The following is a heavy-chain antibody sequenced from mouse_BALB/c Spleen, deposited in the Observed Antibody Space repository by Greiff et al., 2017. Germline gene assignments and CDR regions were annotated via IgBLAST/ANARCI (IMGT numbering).Heavy chain of an antibody. J-gene: IGHJ2*01. CDR3: AREGVYDGYPY. Sequence: VQLKQSGPELVKPGASVKMSCKASGYTFTSYVMHWVKQKPGQGLEWIGDINPYNDGTKYNEKFKGKATLTSDKSSSTAYMELSSLTSEDSAVYYYAREGVYDGYPYWGQGTTLTVSS. V-gene: IGHV1-14*01. CDR2: INPYNDGT. CDR1: GYTFTSYV. D-gene: IGHD2-3*01.